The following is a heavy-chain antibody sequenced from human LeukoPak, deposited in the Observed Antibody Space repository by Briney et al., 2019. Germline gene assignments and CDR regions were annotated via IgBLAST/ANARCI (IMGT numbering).Heavy chain of an antibody. CDR2: INPNSGGT. D-gene: IGHD6-6*01. Sequence: ASVKVSCKASGYTFSGYYMHWVRQAPGQGLERMGWINPNSGGTNYAQKFQGRVTMTRDTSIGTAYMELIRLRSADTAVYYCARVGRAFTARSSFFDYWGQGTLVTVSS. J-gene: IGHJ4*02. CDR1: GYTFSGYY. CDR3: ARVGRAFTARSSFFDY. V-gene: IGHV1-2*02.